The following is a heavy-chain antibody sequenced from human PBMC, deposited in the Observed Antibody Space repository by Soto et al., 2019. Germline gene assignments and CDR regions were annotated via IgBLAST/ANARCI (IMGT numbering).Heavy chain of an antibody. CDR1: GGSISSGGYY. D-gene: IGHD4-17*01. CDR2: IYYSGST. J-gene: IGHJ3*02. Sequence: TLSLTCTVSGGSISSGGYYWSWIRQHPGKGLEWIGYIYYSGSTYYNPSLKSRVTISVDTSKNQFSLKLSSVTAADTAVYYCARLGDYVAGAAFDIWGQGTMVTVSS. V-gene: IGHV4-31*03. CDR3: ARLGDYVAGAAFDI.